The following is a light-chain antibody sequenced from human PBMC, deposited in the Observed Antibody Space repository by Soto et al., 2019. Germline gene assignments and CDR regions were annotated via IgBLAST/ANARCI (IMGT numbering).Light chain of an antibody. CDR2: VNT. CDR1: SSNIGAGYD. CDR3: QSYDSSLSGYV. J-gene: IGLJ1*01. V-gene: IGLV1-40*01. Sequence: QSVLTQPPSVSGAPGQRVTISCTGRSSNIGAGYDVHWYQQLPGTAPKLLIFVNTNRPSGVPDRFSGSKSGTSASLAITGLQAEDEADYYRQSYDSSLSGYVFGTGTKVTVL.